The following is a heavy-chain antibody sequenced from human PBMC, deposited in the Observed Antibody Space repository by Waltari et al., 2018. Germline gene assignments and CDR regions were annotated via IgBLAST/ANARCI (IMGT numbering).Heavy chain of an antibody. J-gene: IGHJ2*01. V-gene: IGHV4-38-2*01. CDR3: ARGGFDTNSYFDL. CDR2: VSHGGST. CDR1: GYPIGSGFY. Sequence: QVQLHESGPGLGKPSETLSLTCAVSGYPIGSGFYWGWIRQPPGKDLEWIGSVSHGGSTFYNPSFKSVFTISMDTSKNQFSLKVTSVTAADTAIYYCARGGFDTNSYFDLWGRGTLVTVSS. D-gene: IGHD2-8*01.